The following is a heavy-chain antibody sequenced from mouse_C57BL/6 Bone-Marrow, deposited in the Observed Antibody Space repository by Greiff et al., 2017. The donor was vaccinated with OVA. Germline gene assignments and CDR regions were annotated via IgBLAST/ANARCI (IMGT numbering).Heavy chain of an antibody. CDR3: AEGGGQIYDGSWCAY. J-gene: IGHJ3*01. V-gene: IGHV1-9*01. D-gene: IGHD2-3*01. CDR1: GYTFTGYW. CDR2: ILPGSGST. Sequence: VQGVESGPELMKPGASVQLSCKATGYTFTGYWIAWVKQRPGHGLEWIGEILPGSGSTNYNEKFKGKATFTADSSSNTAYMPLSSLTSEDSAIDYCAEGGGQIYDGSWCAYWGQGTLVTVSA.